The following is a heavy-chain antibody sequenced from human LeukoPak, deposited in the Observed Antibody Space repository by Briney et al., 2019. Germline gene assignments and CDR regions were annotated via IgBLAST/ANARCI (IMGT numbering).Heavy chain of an antibody. V-gene: IGHV7-4-1*02. D-gene: IGHD3-16*02. CDR3: ARDVGNHDYVWGSYRLNRFDP. J-gene: IGHJ5*02. CDR2: INTNTGNP. Sequence: ASVKVSCKASGYTFTSYGISWVRQAPGQGLEWMGWINTNTGNPTYAQGFTGRFVFSLDTSVSTAYLQISSLKAEDTAVYYCARDVGNHDYVWGSYRLNRFDPWGQGTLVTVSS. CDR1: GYTFTSYG.